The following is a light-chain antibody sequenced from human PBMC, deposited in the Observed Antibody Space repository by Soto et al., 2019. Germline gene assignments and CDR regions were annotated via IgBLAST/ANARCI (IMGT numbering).Light chain of an antibody. CDR1: SSDVGGYNF. CDR3: CSYAPGSTWV. V-gene: IGLV2-11*01. CDR2: EAN. Sequence: QSALTQPRSVSGSPGQSVTISCTGTSSDVGGYNFVSWYQQYPGKAPKLIIYEANKRPSGISERFSVSKSGNTASLTISGLQAEDEGHYYCCSYAPGSTWVFGGGTKLTVL. J-gene: IGLJ3*02.